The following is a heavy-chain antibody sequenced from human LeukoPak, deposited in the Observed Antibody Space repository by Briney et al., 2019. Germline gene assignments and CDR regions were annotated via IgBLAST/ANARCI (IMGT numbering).Heavy chain of an antibody. J-gene: IGHJ4*02. CDR2: IRYDGSNK. Sequence: GGSLRLSCAASGFTFSSYGMHWVRQAPGKGLEGVAFIRYDGSNKYYADSVKGRFTISRDNSKNTLYLQMNSLRVEDTAVYYCAKGRREYSSSAGFFDYWGQGTLVTVSS. CDR3: AKGRREYSSSAGFFDY. D-gene: IGHD6-6*01. V-gene: IGHV3-30*02. CDR1: GFTFSSYG.